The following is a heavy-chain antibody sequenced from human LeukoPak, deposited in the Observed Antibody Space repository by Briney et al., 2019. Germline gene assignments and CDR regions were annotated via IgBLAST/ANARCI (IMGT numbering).Heavy chain of an antibody. Sequence: SETLSLTCTVSGDSISSSGCYWGWLRQPPGMGLEWIGSIHNSGTTYFNPSLKSRVTISVDTSKNQFSLKLSSVTAADTAVYYCHRGGVVVPAAMSRENYYYYYMDVWGKGTTVTISS. CDR3: HRGGVVVPAAMSRENYYYYYMDV. CDR2: IHNSGTT. J-gene: IGHJ6*03. D-gene: IGHD2-2*01. CDR1: GDSISSSGCY. V-gene: IGHV4-39*07.